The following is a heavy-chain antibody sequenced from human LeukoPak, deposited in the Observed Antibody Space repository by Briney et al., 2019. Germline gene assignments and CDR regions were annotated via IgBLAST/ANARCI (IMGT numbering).Heavy chain of an antibody. V-gene: IGHV4-59*01. D-gene: IGHD3-10*01. J-gene: IGHJ4*02. CDR2: IYYSGST. Sequence: SETLSLTCTVSGGSISSYYWSWIRQPPGKGLEWIGYIYYSGSTNYYPSLKSRVTISVDTSKNQFSLKLSSVSDADTAVYYCARSVGEKTPFDYWAQGTLVTVSS. CDR1: GGSISSYY. CDR3: ARSVGEKTPFDY.